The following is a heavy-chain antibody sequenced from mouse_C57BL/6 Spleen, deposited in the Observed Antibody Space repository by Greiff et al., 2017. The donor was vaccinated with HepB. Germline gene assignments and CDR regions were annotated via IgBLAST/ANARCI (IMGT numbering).Heavy chain of an antibody. V-gene: IGHV1-80*01. CDR3: AREGSSGPAWFAY. CDR2: IYPGDGDT. Sequence: QVQLQQSGAELVKPGASVKISCKASGYAFSSYWMNWVKQRPGKGLEWIGQIYPGDGDTNYNGKFKGKATLTADKSSSTAYMQLSSLTSEDSAVYFCAREGSSGPAWFAYWGQGTLVTVSA. J-gene: IGHJ3*01. CDR1: GYAFSSYW. D-gene: IGHD3-2*02.